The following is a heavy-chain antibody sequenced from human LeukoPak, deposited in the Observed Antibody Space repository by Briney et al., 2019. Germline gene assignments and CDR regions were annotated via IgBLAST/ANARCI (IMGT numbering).Heavy chain of an antibody. D-gene: IGHD3-16*01. V-gene: IGHV1-2*04. J-gene: IGHJ6*02. CDR1: GYTFTGYY. Sequence: ASVKVSCKASGYTFTGYYMHWVRQAPGQGLEWMGWINPNSGGTNYAQKFQGWVTMTRDTSISTAYMELSRLRSDDTAVYYCARDLGNGLYYYGMDVWGQGTTVTVSS. CDR2: INPNSGGT. CDR3: ARDLGNGLYYYGMDV.